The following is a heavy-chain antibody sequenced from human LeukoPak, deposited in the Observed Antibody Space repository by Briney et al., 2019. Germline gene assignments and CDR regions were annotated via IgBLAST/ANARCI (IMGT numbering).Heavy chain of an antibody. V-gene: IGHV1-69*13. CDR3: ARGAAAGTIVNWFDP. D-gene: IGHD6-13*01. J-gene: IGHJ5*02. CDR1: GGTFSSYA. CDR2: IIPIFGTA. Sequence: WASVKVSCKASGGTFSSYAISWVRQAPGQGLDWMGGIIPIFGTANYAQKFQGRVTITADESTSTAYMELSSLRSEDTAVYYCARGAAAGTIVNWFDPWGQGTLVTVSS.